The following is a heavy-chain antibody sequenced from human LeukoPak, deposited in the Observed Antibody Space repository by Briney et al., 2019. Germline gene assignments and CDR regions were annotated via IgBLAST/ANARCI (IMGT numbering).Heavy chain of an antibody. CDR3: ARDPPLVSSGSYYAAYYFDY. CDR1: GGTFSSYA. Sequence: SVKVSCKASGGTFSSYAISWVRQAPGQGLEWMGGIIPIFGTANYAQKFQGRVTMTRDTSTSTVYTELSSLRSEDTAVYYCARDPPLVSSGSYYAAYYFDYWGQGTLVTVSS. D-gene: IGHD1-26*01. CDR2: IIPIFGTA. V-gene: IGHV1-69*05. J-gene: IGHJ4*02.